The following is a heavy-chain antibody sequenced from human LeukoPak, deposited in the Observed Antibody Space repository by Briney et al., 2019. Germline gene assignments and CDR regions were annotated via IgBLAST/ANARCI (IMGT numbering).Heavy chain of an antibody. Sequence: SQTLSLTCAISGDSVSSNSATWNWIRQSPSRGLGWLGRTYYKSKWYNDYAVSVKSRITINSDTSKNQFSLQLSSVTPEDTAVYYCARVSSPWSPRDAFDIWGQGTVVTVSS. CDR3: ARVSSPWSPRDAFDI. CDR2: TYYKSKWYN. V-gene: IGHV6-1*01. D-gene: IGHD1-26*01. CDR1: GDSVSSNSAT. J-gene: IGHJ3*02.